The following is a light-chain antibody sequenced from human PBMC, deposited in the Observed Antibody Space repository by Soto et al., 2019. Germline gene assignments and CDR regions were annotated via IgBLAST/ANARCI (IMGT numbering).Light chain of an antibody. Sequence: DIQISQSPSSLSASVGDRVTITCRASQSISSYLNWYQQKPGKAPKLLIYAASSLQSGVPSRFSGRESGTDFTLTITTLEPEDSAVYFCQQYASSPYTFGQGTKVDI. CDR1: QSISSY. CDR3: QQYASSPYT. J-gene: IGKJ2*01. V-gene: IGKV1-39*01. CDR2: AAS.